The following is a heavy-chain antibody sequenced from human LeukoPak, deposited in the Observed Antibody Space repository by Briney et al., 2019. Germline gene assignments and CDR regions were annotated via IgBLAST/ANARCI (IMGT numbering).Heavy chain of an antibody. Sequence: GGSLRLSCAPSGFIFDDFDLKWVRHAAGKGLEWVSAIRWSGGRIRYVDSVKGRFIISRDNAKKSVYLQMNSLRAKDTALYYCARGEDYFDYWGQGTQVTVTS. D-gene: IGHD1-26*01. CDR3: ARGEDYFDY. CDR2: IRWSGGRI. CDR1: GFIFDDFD. V-gene: IGHV3-20*04. J-gene: IGHJ4*02.